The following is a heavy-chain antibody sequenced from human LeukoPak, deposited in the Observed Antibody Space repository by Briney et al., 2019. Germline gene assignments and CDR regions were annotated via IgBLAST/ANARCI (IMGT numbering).Heavy chain of an antibody. CDR2: IYHTGST. CDR1: GGSISSYY. CDR3: ARLQYCSGTSCYWFDP. D-gene: IGHD2-2*01. Sequence: SETLSLTCTVSGGSISSYYWSWIRQPLGKGLEWIGYIYHTGSTYYNPSLKSRVTISVDTSKNQFSLRLSYVTAADTAVYYCARLQYCSGTSCYWFDPWGQGTLVTVSS. V-gene: IGHV4-59*12. J-gene: IGHJ5*02.